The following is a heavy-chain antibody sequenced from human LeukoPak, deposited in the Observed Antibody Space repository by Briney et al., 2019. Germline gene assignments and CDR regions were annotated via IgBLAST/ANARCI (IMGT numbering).Heavy chain of an antibody. J-gene: IGHJ5*02. CDR3: ARAGVFAWFDP. D-gene: IGHD1-14*01. CDR2: IYYSGST. V-gene: IGHV4-30-4*08. CDR1: GGSISSGDYY. Sequence: SETLSLICTVSGGSISSGDYYWSWIRQPPGKGLEWIGYIYYSGSTYYNPSLKSRVTISVDTSKNQFSLKLSSVTAADTAVYYCARAGVFAWFDPWGQGTLVTVSS.